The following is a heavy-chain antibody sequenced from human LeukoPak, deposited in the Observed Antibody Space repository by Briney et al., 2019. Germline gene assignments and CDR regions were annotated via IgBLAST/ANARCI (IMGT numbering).Heavy chain of an antibody. CDR2: INPNSGGT. D-gene: IGHD6-13*01. Sequence: ASVKVSCKASGYTFTAYYLYWVRQAPGQGLEWMGRINPNSGGTDYAQKFQGRVNMTRDTSISTAYMELSSLRSDDTAVYYCAIGMAAAGTFEYWGQGTLVTVSS. CDR3: AIGMAAAGTFEY. CDR1: GYTFTAYY. V-gene: IGHV1-2*06. J-gene: IGHJ4*02.